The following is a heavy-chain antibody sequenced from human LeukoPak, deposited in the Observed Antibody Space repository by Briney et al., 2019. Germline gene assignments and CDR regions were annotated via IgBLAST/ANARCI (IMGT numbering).Heavy chain of an antibody. CDR2: ISRNSTYI. V-gene: IGHV3-21*01. D-gene: IGHD6-13*01. CDR3: ARVGSIAAAGTPDY. J-gene: IGHJ4*02. Sequence: NPGGSLRLSCAASGFTLSSYIMNWVRQAPRKGLEWVASISRNSTYIHYADSVKGRFTTSRDNAKNSLYLQMNSLRAEDTAVYYCARVGSIAAAGTPDYWGQGTLVTVSS. CDR1: GFTLSSYI.